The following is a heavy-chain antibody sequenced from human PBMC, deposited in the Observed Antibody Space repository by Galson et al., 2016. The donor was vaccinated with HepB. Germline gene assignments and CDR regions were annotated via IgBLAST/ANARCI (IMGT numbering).Heavy chain of an antibody. CDR1: GGSISSGGYS. D-gene: IGHD3-16*01. CDR2: IYHSGST. CDR3: ARGIMITFGGVISDAFDI. J-gene: IGHJ3*02. Sequence: LSLTCAVSGGSISSGGYSWSWIRQPPGKGLEWIGYIYHSGSTYYNPSLKSRVTILVDRSKNQFSLKLSSVTAADTAVYYCARGIMITFGGVISDAFDIWGQGTMVTVSS. V-gene: IGHV4-30-2*01.